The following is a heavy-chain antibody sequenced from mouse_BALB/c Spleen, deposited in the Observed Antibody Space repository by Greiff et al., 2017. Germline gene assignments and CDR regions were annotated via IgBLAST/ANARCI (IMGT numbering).Heavy chain of an antibody. CDR2: ISSGSSTI. CDR1: GFTFSSFG. CDR3: ARSEVRGAMAY. V-gene: IGHV5-17*02. J-gene: IGHJ4*01. Sequence: EVKLMESGGGLVQPGGSRKLSCAASGFTFSSFGMHWVRQAPEKGLEWVAYISSGSSTIYYADTVKGRFTISRDNPKNTLFLQMTSLRSEDTAMYYCARSEVRGAMAYWSRNLSHRLL. D-gene: IGHD2-14*01.